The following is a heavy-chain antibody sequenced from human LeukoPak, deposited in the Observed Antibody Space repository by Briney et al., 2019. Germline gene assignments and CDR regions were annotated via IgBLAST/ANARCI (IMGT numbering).Heavy chain of an antibody. Sequence: GGSLRLSCAASGFTFSDYYMSWIRQAPGKGLEWVSYISSSSSYTNYADSVKGRFTISRDNAKNSLYLQVNSLRAEDTAVYYCARDGSGSPDYWGQGTLVTVSS. CDR1: GFTFSDYY. D-gene: IGHD3-10*01. CDR3: ARDGSGSPDY. J-gene: IGHJ4*02. V-gene: IGHV3-11*06. CDR2: ISSSSSYT.